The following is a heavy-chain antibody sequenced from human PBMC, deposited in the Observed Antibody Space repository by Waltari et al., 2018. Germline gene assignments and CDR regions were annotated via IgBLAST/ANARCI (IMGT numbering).Heavy chain of an antibody. CDR1: GTPITNYH. D-gene: IGHD3-10*01. V-gene: IGHV4-59*08. CDR3: ARRVAMVAGSSAGSWLDP. Sequence: QVPLQESGPGLERPSETLSLPCTVPGTPITNYHWNWIRQPPGSQLEWIGHVSYSGTTIYNPSLESRVSISLDTSKNQFSLELTSVTAADTAVYYCARRVAMVAGSSAGSWLDPWGQGTLVTVSS. CDR2: VSYSGTT. J-gene: IGHJ5*02.